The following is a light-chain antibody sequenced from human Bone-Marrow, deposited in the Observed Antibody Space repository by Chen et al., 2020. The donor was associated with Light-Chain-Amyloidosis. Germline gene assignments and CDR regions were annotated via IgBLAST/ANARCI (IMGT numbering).Light chain of an antibody. V-gene: IGKV2-28*01. J-gene: IGKJ1*01. CDR3: MQTLQTPT. Sequence: DIVMTQSPLSLPVTPGEPASISCRSSQSLLHINGYDYLNWYLQKPGQSPQLLIYLGSNRASGVPDRFSGSGSGTDFTLKVSRVEAEDVGVYYGMQTLQTPTFGQGTKVEIK. CDR2: LGS. CDR1: QSLLHINGYDY.